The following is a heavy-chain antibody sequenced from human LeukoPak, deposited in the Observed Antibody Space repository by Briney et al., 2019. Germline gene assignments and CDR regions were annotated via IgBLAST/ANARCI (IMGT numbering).Heavy chain of an antibody. D-gene: IGHD3-10*02. V-gene: IGHV4-61*05. CDR1: GGSISSSNYC. CDR3: ARRAFSVSTVRGVNWYFDL. Sequence: KPSETLFLTCTVSGGSISSSNYCWGWIRQPPGKGLEWIGYIYYSGSTNYNPSLKSRVTISVDTSKNQFSLKLSSVTAADTAVYYCARRAFSVSTVRGVNWYFDLWGRGTLVTVSS. CDR2: IYYSGST. J-gene: IGHJ2*01.